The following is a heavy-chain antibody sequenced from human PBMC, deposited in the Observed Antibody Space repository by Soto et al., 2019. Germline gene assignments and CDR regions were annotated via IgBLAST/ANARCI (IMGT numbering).Heavy chain of an antibody. CDR3: ARAVAGILNLEY. CDR1: GFTFSSYD. J-gene: IGHJ4*02. V-gene: IGHV3-13*01. CDR2: IGTAGDT. Sequence: EVQLVESGGGLVQPGGSLRLSCAASGFTFSSYDMHWVRQATGKGLEWVSAIGTAGDTYYPGSVKGRFTISRENAKNSLYLQMNSLRAGDTAVYYCARAVAGILNLEYWGQGTLVTVSS. D-gene: IGHD6-19*01.